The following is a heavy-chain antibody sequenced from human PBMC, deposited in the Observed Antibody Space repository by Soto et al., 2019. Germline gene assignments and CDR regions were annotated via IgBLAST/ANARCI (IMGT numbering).Heavy chain of an antibody. Sequence: GESLKISCAASGFTFSSYAMSWVRQAPGKGLEWVSAISGSGGSTYYADSVKGRFTISRDNSKNTLYLQMNSLRAEDTAVYYCAKVVRITMVRGTSNYYGMDVWGQGTTVTVSS. CDR3: AKVVRITMVRGTSNYYGMDV. J-gene: IGHJ6*02. V-gene: IGHV3-23*01. CDR1: GFTFSSYA. CDR2: ISGSGGST. D-gene: IGHD3-10*01.